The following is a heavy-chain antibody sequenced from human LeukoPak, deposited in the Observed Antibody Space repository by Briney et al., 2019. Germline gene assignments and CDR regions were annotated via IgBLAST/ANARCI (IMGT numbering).Heavy chain of an antibody. Sequence: GGSLRLSCAASGFTVSSNYMSCVRQAPGKGLEWVSYISSSGSTIYYADSVKGRFTISRDNAKNSLYLQMNSLRAEDTAVYYCARQWELNYYYYGMDVWGQGTTVTVSS. D-gene: IGHD1-26*01. CDR1: GFTVSSNY. J-gene: IGHJ6*02. V-gene: IGHV3-11*04. CDR2: ISSSGSTI. CDR3: ARQWELNYYYYGMDV.